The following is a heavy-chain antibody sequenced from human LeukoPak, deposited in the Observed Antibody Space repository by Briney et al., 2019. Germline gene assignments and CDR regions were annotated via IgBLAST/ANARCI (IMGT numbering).Heavy chain of an antibody. CDR3: ARLPLRSHFDY. Sequence: SETLSLTCTVSGGSISSYYWSWIRQPPGKGLEWIGYIYYSGSTNYNPFLKSRVTISIDTSKNQFSLKLSSVTAADTAVYYCARLPLRSHFDYWGQGTLVTVSS. CDR1: GGSISSYY. CDR2: IYYSGST. J-gene: IGHJ4*02. V-gene: IGHV4-59*08.